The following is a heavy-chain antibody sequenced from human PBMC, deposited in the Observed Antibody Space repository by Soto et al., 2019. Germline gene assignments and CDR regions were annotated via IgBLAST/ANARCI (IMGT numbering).Heavy chain of an antibody. CDR1: GGSFSGYY. V-gene: IGHV4-34*01. J-gene: IGHJ3*02. Sequence: SETLSLTCAVYGGSFSGYYWSWIRQPPGKGLEWIGEINHSGSTNYNPSLKSRVTISVDTSKNQFSLKLSSATAADTAVYYCAGDRGPAPIDAFDIWGQGTMVTVSS. CDR3: AGDRGPAPIDAFDI. CDR2: INHSGST.